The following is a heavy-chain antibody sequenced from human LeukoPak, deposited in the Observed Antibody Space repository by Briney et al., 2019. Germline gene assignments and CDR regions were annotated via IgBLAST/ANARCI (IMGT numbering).Heavy chain of an antibody. V-gene: IGHV4-34*01. Sequence: SETLSLTCAVYGWSFNDYYWNWIRQPPGKGLEWIGEINARGDTNYNPSLKSRVTISVDTSKNQFSLRLTSMIAADTAIYYCARGQVPAARGYNWFDTWGQGTLVTVSS. CDR1: GWSFNDYY. J-gene: IGHJ5*02. CDR2: INARGDT. D-gene: IGHD2-2*01. CDR3: ARGQVPAARGYNWFDT.